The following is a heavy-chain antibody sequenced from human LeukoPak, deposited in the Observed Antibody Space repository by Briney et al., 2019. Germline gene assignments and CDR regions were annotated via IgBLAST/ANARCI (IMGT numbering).Heavy chain of an antibody. CDR3: ARIYDSSGYYYVPAFDP. D-gene: IGHD3-22*01. Sequence: ASVQVSCKASGYTFTAYYIHWVRQAPGQGLEWMGWINAGNGNTKYSQKFQGRVTITRDTSASTAYMELSSLRSEDTAVYYCARIYDSSGYYYVPAFDPWGQGTLVTVSS. J-gene: IGHJ5*02. CDR1: GYTFTAYY. V-gene: IGHV1-3*01. CDR2: INAGNGNT.